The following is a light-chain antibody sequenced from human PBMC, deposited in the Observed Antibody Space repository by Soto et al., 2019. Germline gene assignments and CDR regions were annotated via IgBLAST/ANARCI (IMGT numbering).Light chain of an antibody. CDR2: GAS. V-gene: IGKV3-15*01. J-gene: IGKJ4*01. CDR1: QSVSSS. CDR3: QQYNNWPPLT. Sequence: EIVLTQSPGTLSLSPGERATLSCRASQSVSSSFLAWYQQKPGQAPRLLICGASTRATGIPARFSASGSGTDFTLTISSLQSEDFAVYSCQQYNNWPPLTFGGGTKVDIK.